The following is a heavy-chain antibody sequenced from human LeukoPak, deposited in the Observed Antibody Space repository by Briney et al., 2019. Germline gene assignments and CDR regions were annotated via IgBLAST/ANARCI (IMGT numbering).Heavy chain of an antibody. D-gene: IGHD3-22*01. CDR1: GGTLNSYV. Sequence: SVKVSCKASGGTLNSYVLSWVRQAPGQGLEWMGGIIPIYTSTYYAQTFQGRVTITADKSTSTIYMEMSSLRSEDTAVYYCARGGPITKTGVIYYAFDIWGQGTLVTVSS. V-gene: IGHV1-69*06. CDR2: IIPIYTST. CDR3: ARGGPITKTGVIYYAFDI. J-gene: IGHJ3*02.